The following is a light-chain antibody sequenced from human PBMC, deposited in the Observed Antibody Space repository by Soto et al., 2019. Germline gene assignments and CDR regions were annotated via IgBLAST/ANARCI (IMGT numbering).Light chain of an antibody. CDR2: WAS. CDR3: QQYYSTPNP. Sequence: DIVMTQSPDSLAVSLGERATINCKSSQSVLYSSNNKNYLAWYQQRPGQPPKLLIYWASTRQSGVPDRFSGSGSGTDFTPTISSLQAEDAAVYYCQQYYSTPNPFGQGTKLDIK. CDR1: QSVLYSSNNKNY. V-gene: IGKV4-1*01. J-gene: IGKJ2*01.